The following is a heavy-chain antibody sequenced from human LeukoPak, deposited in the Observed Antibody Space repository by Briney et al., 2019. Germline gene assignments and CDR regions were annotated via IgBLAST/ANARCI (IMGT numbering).Heavy chain of an antibody. CDR2: MNPNSGNT. V-gene: IGHV1-8*01. CDR1: GYTFTSYD. Sequence: ASVKVSYKASGYTFTSYDINWVRQATGQGLEWMGWMNPNSGNTGYAQKFQGRVTMTRNTSISTAYMELSSLRSEDTAVYYCARAGIAVAGQAEYFQHWGQGTLVTVSS. J-gene: IGHJ1*01. CDR3: ARAGIAVAGQAEYFQH. D-gene: IGHD6-19*01.